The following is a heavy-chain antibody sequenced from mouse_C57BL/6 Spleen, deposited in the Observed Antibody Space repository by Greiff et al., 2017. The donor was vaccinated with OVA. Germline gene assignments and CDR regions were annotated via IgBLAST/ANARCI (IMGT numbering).Heavy chain of an antibody. J-gene: IGHJ1*03. D-gene: IGHD3-3*01. CDR2: IHPNSGST. V-gene: IGHV1-64*01. CDR3: ARRGTGYFDV. Sequence: VQLQQSGAELVKPGASVKLSCKASGYTFTSYWMHWVKQRPGQGLEWIGMIHPNSGSTNYNEKFKSKATLTVDKSSSTAYMQLSSLTSEDSAVYYCARRGTGYFDVWGTGTTVTVSS. CDR1: GYTFTSYW.